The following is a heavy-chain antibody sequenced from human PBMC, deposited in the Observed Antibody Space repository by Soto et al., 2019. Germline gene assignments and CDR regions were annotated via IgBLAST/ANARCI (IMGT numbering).Heavy chain of an antibody. Sequence: SETLSLTCTVSGGSISSGGYYWSWIRQHPGKGLEWIGYIYYSGSTYYNPSLKSRVAISVDTSKNQFSLKLSSVTAADTAVYYCAREMGIPLWAFDLWGQGTMVTVSS. J-gene: IGHJ3*01. CDR3: AREMGIPLWAFDL. CDR1: GGSISSGGYY. V-gene: IGHV4-31*03. CDR2: IYYSGST. D-gene: IGHD7-27*01.